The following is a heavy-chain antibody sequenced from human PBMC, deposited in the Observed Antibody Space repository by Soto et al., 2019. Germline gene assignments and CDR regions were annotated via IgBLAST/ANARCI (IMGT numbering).Heavy chain of an antibody. V-gene: IGHV3-21*01. J-gene: IGHJ4*02. Sequence: SSSYIYYADSVKGRFTISRDNAKNSLYLQMNSLRAEDTAVYYCARDLGYCSGGSCYSSFDYWGQGTLVTVSS. CDR3: ARDLGYCSGGSCYSSFDY. D-gene: IGHD2-15*01. CDR2: SSSYI.